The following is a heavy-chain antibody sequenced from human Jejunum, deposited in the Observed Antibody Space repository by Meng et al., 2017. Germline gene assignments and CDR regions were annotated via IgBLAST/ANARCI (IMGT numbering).Heavy chain of an antibody. CDR3: AKDRDIIVAVAHGMDV. CDR2: NGGAGHST. J-gene: IGHJ6*02. V-gene: IGHV3-23*01. Sequence: GEFLKISCAASGITFNKFAMHWVRQAPGEGLEWGSGNGGAGHSTNYGNSVKGRFTISRDNSKNTLYLQLNSLRAEDTAVYYCAKDRDIIVAVAHGMDVWGQGTTVTVSS. CDR1: GITFNKFA. D-gene: IGHD2-15*01.